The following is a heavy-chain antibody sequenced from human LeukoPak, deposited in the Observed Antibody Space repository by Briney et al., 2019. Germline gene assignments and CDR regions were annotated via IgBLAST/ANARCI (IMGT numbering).Heavy chain of an antibody. Sequence: PGGSLRLSCAASGFTFISYGMHWVRQAPGKGLEWVAVISYDGSNKYYADSVKGRFTISRDNSKNTLYLQMNSLRAEDTAVYYCARARNVDIVATIYYWGQGTLVTVSS. D-gene: IGHD5-12*01. V-gene: IGHV3-30*03. CDR1: GFTFISYG. CDR3: ARARNVDIVATIYY. CDR2: ISYDGSNK. J-gene: IGHJ4*02.